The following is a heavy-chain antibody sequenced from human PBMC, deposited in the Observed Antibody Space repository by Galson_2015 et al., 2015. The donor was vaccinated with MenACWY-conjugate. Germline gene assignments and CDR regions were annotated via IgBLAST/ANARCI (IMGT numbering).Heavy chain of an antibody. CDR3: ARHPPGGRGMDV. Sequence: QSGAEVKKPGESLKISCTASGSNFITYWIGWVRQVPGKGLEWVGLISPIDSKTRYSPAFEGRVTISADNSITTAYLQWNSLQASDTAMYYCARHPPGGRGMDVWGQGTTVTASS. CDR2: ISPIDSKT. CDR1: GSNFITYW. V-gene: IGHV5-51*01. D-gene: IGHD1-26*01. J-gene: IGHJ6*02.